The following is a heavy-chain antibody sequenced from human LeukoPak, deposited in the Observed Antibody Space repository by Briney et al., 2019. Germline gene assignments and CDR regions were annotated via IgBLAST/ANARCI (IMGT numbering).Heavy chain of an antibody. CDR1: GGSINSGSYY. D-gene: IGHD2-2*01. CDR2: IYTSGST. Sequence: PSETLSLTCTVSGGSINSGSYYWSWIRQPAGKGLEWIGRIYTSGSTNYNPSLKSRVTISVDTSKNQFSLKLSSVTAADTAIYYCARENGYCSSTSCSYQGIDYWGQGTLVTVSS. CDR3: ARENGYCSSTSCSYQGIDY. V-gene: IGHV4-61*02. J-gene: IGHJ4*02.